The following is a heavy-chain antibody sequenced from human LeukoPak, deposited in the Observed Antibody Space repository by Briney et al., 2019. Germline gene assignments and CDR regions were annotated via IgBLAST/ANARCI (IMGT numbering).Heavy chain of an antibody. CDR1: GGSISSGDYS. CDR2: IYRSGTT. CDR3: ARGDQGIDY. J-gene: IGHJ4*02. Sequence: PSETLSLTYDVSGGSISSGDYSWNWIRQPPGKGLEWIGNIYRSGTTYYNPSLKSRVTISVDRSKNQFSLKLSSVTAADTAVYHCARGDQGIDYWGQGTLVTVSS. D-gene: IGHD2-2*01. V-gene: IGHV4-30-2*01.